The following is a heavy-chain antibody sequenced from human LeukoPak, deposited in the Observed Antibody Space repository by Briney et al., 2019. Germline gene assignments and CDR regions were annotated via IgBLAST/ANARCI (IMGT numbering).Heavy chain of an antibody. D-gene: IGHD1-1*01. CDR2: INPSGGGT. CDR1: GYTFTSYY. Sequence: ASVNVSCTASGYTFTSYYMHWVRQAPGQGLEWMGIINPSGGGTSYAQKCQGRVTMTRDTSTSTVYMELSSLRSEDTAVYYCARGDHDHGYYFDYWGQGTLVTVSS. J-gene: IGHJ4*02. CDR3: ARGDHDHGYYFDY. V-gene: IGHV1-46*01.